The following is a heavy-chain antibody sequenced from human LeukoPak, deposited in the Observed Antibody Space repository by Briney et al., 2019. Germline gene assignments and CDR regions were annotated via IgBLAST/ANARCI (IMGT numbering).Heavy chain of an antibody. CDR2: IIPICGTA. D-gene: IGHD3-22*01. CDR3: ARDPYYYDSSRGVAFDI. J-gene: IGHJ3*02. V-gene: IGHV1-69*05. Sequence: EASVKVSCEASGGTFSSYAISWVRQAPGQGLEWMGGIIPICGTANYAQKFQGRVTITTDESTSTAYMELSSLRSEDTAVYYCARDPYYYDSSRGVAFDIWGQGTMVTVSS. CDR1: GGTFSSYA.